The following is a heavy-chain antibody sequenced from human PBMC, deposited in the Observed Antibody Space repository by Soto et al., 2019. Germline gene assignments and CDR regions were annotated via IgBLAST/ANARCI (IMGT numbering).Heavy chain of an antibody. CDR1: GGSISSSNW. D-gene: IGHD2-8*02. J-gene: IGHJ4*02. CDR2: IYHSGST. V-gene: IGHV4-4*02. CDR3: ARSPGPDYVVYYFDY. Sequence: PSETLSLTCAVSGGSISSSNWWSWVRPPPGKGLEWIGEIYHSGSTNYNPSLKSRVTISVDKSKNQFSLKLSSVTAADTAVYYCARSPGPDYVVYYFDYWGQGTLVTVSS.